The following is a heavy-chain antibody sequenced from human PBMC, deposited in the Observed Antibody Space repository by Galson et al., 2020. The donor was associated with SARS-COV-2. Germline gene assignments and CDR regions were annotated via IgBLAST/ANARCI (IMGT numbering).Heavy chain of an antibody. CDR2: LYHTDST. CDR3: AREGNPDLNQAYWYFDL. V-gene: IGHV4-30-2*01. Sequence: SETLSLTCTVSGGSIISGDYSWSWIRQPPGKGLEWIGYLYHTDSTFYNPSLKSRVSISVDRSKNQFSLRLSSVTAADTAVYYCAREGNPDLNQAYWYFDLWGRGTLVTVSS. J-gene: IGHJ2*01. CDR1: GGSIISGDYS.